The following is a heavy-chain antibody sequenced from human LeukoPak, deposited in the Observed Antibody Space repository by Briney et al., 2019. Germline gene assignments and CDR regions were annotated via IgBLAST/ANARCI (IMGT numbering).Heavy chain of an antibody. V-gene: IGHV3-7*01. D-gene: IGHD6-13*01. CDR1: GFTFSSYW. J-gene: IGHJ4*02. CDR2: IKQDGSEK. CDR3: ARMKQQLVRYFDY. Sequence: GGSLRLSCAASGFTFSSYWMSWVRQAPGKGLEWVANIKQDGSEKYYVDSVKGRFTISRDNSKNTLYLQMNSLRAEDTAVYYCARMKQQLVRYFDYWGQGTLVTVSS.